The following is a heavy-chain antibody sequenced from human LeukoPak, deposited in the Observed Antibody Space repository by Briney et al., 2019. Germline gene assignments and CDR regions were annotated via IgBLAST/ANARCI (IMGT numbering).Heavy chain of an antibody. V-gene: IGHV4-31*03. CDR1: GGSISSGGYY. J-gene: IGHJ4*02. D-gene: IGHD4-17*01. CDR2: IDYSGST. CDR3: ARESSTLTDSFIAY. Sequence: SQTLSLTCTVSGGSISSGGYYWSWIRQHPGKGLEWIGYIDYSGSTYYTPSLKSRVTISVDTSQKQFSLKLTSVTAADTAVYYCARESSTLTDSFIAYWGQGTLVTVSS.